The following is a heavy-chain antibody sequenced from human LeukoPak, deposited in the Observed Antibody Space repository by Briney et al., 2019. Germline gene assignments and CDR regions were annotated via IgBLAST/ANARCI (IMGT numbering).Heavy chain of an antibody. CDR1: GGSISSYY. V-gene: IGHV4-4*07. CDR3: ARSGYSGYVDAFDI. D-gene: IGHD5-12*01. Sequence: SETLSLTCTVSGGSISSYYWSWIRQPAGKGLEWIGRIYTSGSTNYSPSLKSRVTMSVDTSKNQFSLKLSSVTAADTAVYYCARSGYSGYVDAFDIWGQGTMVTVSS. CDR2: IYTSGST. J-gene: IGHJ3*02.